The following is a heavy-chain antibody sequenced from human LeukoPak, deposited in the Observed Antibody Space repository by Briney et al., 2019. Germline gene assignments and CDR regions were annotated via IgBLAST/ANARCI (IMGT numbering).Heavy chain of an antibody. V-gene: IGHV3-48*03. CDR2: ISTSGSFT. Sequence: PGGSLRLSCAASGFSFSTYEMNWVRQAPGKGLEWASYISTSGSFTSYADSVKGRFTISRDNAKNSLYLQMDSLRAEDTAVYYCARGQYSYDTWGQGALVTVSS. J-gene: IGHJ5*02. CDR3: ARGQYSYDT. D-gene: IGHD5-18*01. CDR1: GFSFSTYE.